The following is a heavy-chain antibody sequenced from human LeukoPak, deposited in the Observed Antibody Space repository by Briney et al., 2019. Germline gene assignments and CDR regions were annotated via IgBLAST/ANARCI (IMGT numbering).Heavy chain of an antibody. CDR1: GGSISSYY. CDR2: ISTSGNT. Sequence: SETLSLTCTVSGGSISSYYWSWIRQPAGKGLEWIGRISTSGNTNYNPSLKSRVTISVDTSKNQFSLKLSSVTAADTAVYYCARSQWLVVGDFDYWGQGTLVTVSS. J-gene: IGHJ4*02. CDR3: ARSQWLVVGDFDY. V-gene: IGHV4-4*07. D-gene: IGHD6-19*01.